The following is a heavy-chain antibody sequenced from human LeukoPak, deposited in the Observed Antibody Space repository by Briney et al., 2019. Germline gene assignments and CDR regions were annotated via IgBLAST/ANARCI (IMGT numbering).Heavy chain of an antibody. Sequence: GASVRVSCKASGYTFTGCYMHWVRQAPGQGLEWMGWINPNSGGTNYAQKFQGRVTMTRDTSISTAYMELSRLRSDDTAVYYCARVAYNWNYGNWFDPWGQGTLVTVSS. D-gene: IGHD1-7*01. V-gene: IGHV1-2*02. CDR2: INPNSGGT. CDR3: ARVAYNWNYGNWFDP. J-gene: IGHJ5*02. CDR1: GYTFTGCY.